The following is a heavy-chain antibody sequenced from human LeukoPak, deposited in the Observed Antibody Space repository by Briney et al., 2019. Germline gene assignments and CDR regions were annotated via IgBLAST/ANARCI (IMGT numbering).Heavy chain of an antibody. CDR3: ARTPARHERVTRDLRNYYYYGMDI. D-gene: IGHD5-24*01. J-gene: IGHJ6*02. CDR2: TYCKSKWCT. CDR1: VDSLSSKNAV. V-gene: IGHV6-1*01. Sequence: HTHSLTCAISVDSLSSKNAVWNWISRSPSRGLECLGRTYCKSKWCTDYVVSVKSRITINPDTSKNQFSLQLKSVTPEDTAVYYCARTPARHERVTRDLRNYYYYGMDIWGQGTTVTVSS.